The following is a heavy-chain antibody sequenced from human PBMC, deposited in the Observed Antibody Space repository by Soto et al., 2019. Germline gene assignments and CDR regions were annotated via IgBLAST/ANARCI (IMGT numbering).Heavy chain of an antibody. Sequence: EVQLVESGGGWVQPGGSLRLSCAASGFTFSSYDMHWCRQSTGKGLEWVSAIGTAGDTYYPGSVKGRFTMSRENAINSLYLQMHSLRAGDTAVYYCARGSATVKAYYYYMDVWGKGTTVTVSS. J-gene: IGHJ6*03. CDR2: IGTAGDT. D-gene: IGHD4-17*01. CDR1: GFTFSSYD. CDR3: ARGSATVKAYYYYMDV. V-gene: IGHV3-13*01.